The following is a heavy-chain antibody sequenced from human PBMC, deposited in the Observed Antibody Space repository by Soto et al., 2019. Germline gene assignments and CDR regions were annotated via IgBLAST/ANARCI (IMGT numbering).Heavy chain of an antibody. D-gene: IGHD3-9*01. V-gene: IGHV5-51*01. CDR1: GYYFPSYY. CDR2: IYPGDSDP. CDR3: ARHVGDATGSYSNWFDS. Sequence: GESLKISCKASGYYFPSYYLAWVRQVPGKGLEWMAIIYPGDSDPRYSPSFQGQVTISVDKSITTTYLRWSSLKASDTATYYCARHVGDATGSYSNWFDSWGQGTLVTVSS. J-gene: IGHJ5*01.